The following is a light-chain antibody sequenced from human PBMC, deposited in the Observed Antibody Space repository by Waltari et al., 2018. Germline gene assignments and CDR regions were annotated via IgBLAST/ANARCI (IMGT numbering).Light chain of an antibody. V-gene: IGLV2-23*02. CDR2: DVS. CDR3: CSYAGSRIHVL. J-gene: IGLJ2*01. CDR1: SSDVGGYNY. Sequence: QSALTQPASVSGSPGQSITISCTGTSSDVGGYNYVSWYQQYPGKAPKLMIYDVSKRPSGGSNRFSCSKSGNTASLTISGLQAEDEADYYCCSYAGSRIHVLFGGGTKLTVL.